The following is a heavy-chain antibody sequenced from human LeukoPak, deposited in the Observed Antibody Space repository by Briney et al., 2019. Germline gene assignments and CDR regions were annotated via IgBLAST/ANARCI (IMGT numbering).Heavy chain of an antibody. CDR2: ISSSSSYI. V-gene: IGHV3-21*04. D-gene: IGHD3-22*01. J-gene: IGHJ4*02. CDR3: AKALSGYEGGFDY. Sequence: GGTLRLSCAASGFTFSSYSMNWVRQAPGKGLEWVSSISSSSSYIYYADSVKGRFTISRDNAKNSLYLQMNSLRAEGTAVYYCAKALSGYEGGFDYWGQGTLVTVSS. CDR1: GFTFSSYS.